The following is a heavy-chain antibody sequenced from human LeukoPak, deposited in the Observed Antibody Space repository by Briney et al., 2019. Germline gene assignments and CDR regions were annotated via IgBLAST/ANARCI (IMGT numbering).Heavy chain of an antibody. V-gene: IGHV3-48*03. J-gene: IGHJ4*02. CDR3: ASPSRSNSGSFDY. CDR1: GFTFSSYE. Sequence: GGSLRLSCAASGFTFSSYEMNWVRQAPGKGLEWVSYISSSGSTIYYADSVKGRFTISRDNAKNTLYLQMNSLRAEDTAVYYCASPSRSNSGSFDYWGQGTLVTVSS. D-gene: IGHD3-10*01. CDR2: ISSSGSTI.